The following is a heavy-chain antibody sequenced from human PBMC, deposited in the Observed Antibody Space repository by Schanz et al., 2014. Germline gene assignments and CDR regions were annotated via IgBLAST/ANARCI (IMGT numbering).Heavy chain of an antibody. CDR1: GFTLSNYA. CDR3: ARDHTTESYYSAGPPIDY. V-gene: IGHV3-23*01. Sequence: EVHLLESGGGLAQPGGSLRLSCAASGFTLSNYAMSWVRQAPGKGLEWVSALSEGGGGTHYADSVRGRFTISSDSSKNTLFLQMNSLRAEDTAVYYCARDHTTESYYSAGPPIDYWGQGTLLTVSS. CDR2: LSEGGGGT. J-gene: IGHJ4*02. D-gene: IGHD1-26*01.